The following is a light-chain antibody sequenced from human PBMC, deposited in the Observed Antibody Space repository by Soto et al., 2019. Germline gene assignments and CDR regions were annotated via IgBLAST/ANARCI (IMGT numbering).Light chain of an antibody. CDR3: QKYYRNPT. V-gene: IGKV4-1*01. J-gene: IGKJ1*01. Sequence: DNVMTQSPDSLAVSLGERATINCRSSQSVLYSSNSKNYIAWYQQKAGQPPRLLIYWASTRESGVPDRFSGSGSGTDFPPTISTLQAEDGAVYYCQKYYRNPTFGQGTKWKSN. CDR2: WAS. CDR1: QSVLYSSNSKNY.